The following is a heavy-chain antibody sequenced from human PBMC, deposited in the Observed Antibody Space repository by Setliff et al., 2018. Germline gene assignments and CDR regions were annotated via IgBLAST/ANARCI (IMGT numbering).Heavy chain of an antibody. CDR3: ARDGIAAAGTYPLFDY. Sequence: PGGSLRLSCVGSEFTVNSNFMTWVRQAPGKGLEWVANIKQDGSEKYYVDSVKGRFTISRDNAKNSLYLQMNSLRAEDTAVYYCARDGIAAAGTYPLFDYWGQGTLVTVSS. D-gene: IGHD6-13*01. CDR1: EFTVNSNF. CDR2: IKQDGSEK. J-gene: IGHJ4*02. V-gene: IGHV3-7*01.